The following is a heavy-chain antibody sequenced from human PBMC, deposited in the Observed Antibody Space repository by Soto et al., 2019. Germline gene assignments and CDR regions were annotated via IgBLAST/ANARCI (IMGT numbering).Heavy chain of an antibody. CDR3: LRSPGPLSYCNDDTCSTYFDP. J-gene: IGHJ5*02. CDR2: IRSKANKYAT. CDR1: GFIFSGSD. D-gene: IGHD2-15*01. Sequence: PGGSLRLSCATSGFIFSGSDIHWVRQASGQGLEWVARIRSKANKYATIYAASVTGRFTVSRDDSTNTAFLQMDSLKTEDTAVYFCLRSPGPLSYCNDDTCSTYFDPWGQGTLVTVSS. V-gene: IGHV3-73*01.